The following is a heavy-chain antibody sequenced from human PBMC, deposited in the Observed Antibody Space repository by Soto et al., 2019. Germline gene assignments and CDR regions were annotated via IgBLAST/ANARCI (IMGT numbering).Heavy chain of an antibody. J-gene: IGHJ6*02. V-gene: IGHV3-30*18. Sequence: QVQLVESGGGLVQVGGSLRLSCAASGLTFSGYSFHWVRQAPGRGLEWVARISADGSSKYYEDSVKGRFTISRDNSKNTVYVHIDTLRAGDTALYYCAKALGFCTSAACTPHVYSVMDVWGQVNTVTVSS. CDR3: AKALGFCTSAACTPHVYSVMDV. CDR2: ISADGSSK. CDR1: GLTFSGYS. D-gene: IGHD2-8*01.